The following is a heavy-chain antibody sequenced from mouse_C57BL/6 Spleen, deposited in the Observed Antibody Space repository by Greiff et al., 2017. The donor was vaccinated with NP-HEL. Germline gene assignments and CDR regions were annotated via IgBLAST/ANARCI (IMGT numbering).Heavy chain of an antibody. CDR2: ISSGSSTI. D-gene: IGHD1-1*01. CDR1: GFTFSDYG. J-gene: IGHJ3*01. CDR3: ARGYYGSSLAY. V-gene: IGHV5-17*01. Sequence: EVHLVESGGGLVKPGGSLKLSCAASGFTFSDYGMHWVRQAPEKGLEWVAYISSGSSTIYYADTVKGRFTISRDNAKNTLCLQMTSLRSEDTAMYYCARGYYGSSLAYWGQGTLVTVSA.